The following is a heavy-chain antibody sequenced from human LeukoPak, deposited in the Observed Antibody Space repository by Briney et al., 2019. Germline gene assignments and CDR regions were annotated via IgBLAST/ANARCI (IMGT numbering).Heavy chain of an antibody. CDR3: ARHFNSGSYPRRYYYYGMDV. D-gene: IGHD1-26*01. CDR1: GGSISSSSYY. J-gene: IGHJ6*02. CDR2: IYYSGST. V-gene: IGHV4-39*01. Sequence: SETLSLTCTVSGGSISSSSYYWGWIRQPPGKGLEWFGSIYYSGSTYYHPSLKSRVTISADTSKNQFSLKLSSVTAADTAVYYCARHFNSGSYPRRYYYYGMDVWGQGTTVTVSS.